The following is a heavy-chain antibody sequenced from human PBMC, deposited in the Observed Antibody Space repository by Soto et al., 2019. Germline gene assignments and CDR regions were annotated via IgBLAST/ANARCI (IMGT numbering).Heavy chain of an antibody. CDR2: IDPGDSSA. D-gene: IGHD2-2*01. CDR3: ARRYCSRADCYSDS. CDR1: GYTFFSFW. V-gene: IGHV5-10-1*01. J-gene: IGHJ4*02. Sequence: SLKISCHGSGYTFFSFWIVWVRQVPGEGLEWVGRIDPGDSSATYSPTFQGHVTISADRSTRSAYLQWRSLRASDTAIYFCARRYCSRADCYSDSWGQGSLVTVSS.